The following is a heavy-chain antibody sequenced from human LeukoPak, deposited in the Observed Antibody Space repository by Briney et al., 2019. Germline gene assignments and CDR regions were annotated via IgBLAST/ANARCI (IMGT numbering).Heavy chain of an antibody. D-gene: IGHD6-19*01. J-gene: IGHJ4*02. Sequence: GGSLRLSCVVSGFTFSNAWMSWVRQAPGKGLEWVANIKQDGSEKYYVDSVKGRFTISRGNAKNSLYLQMNSLRAEDTAVYYCARSGSGWTSIDYWGQGTLVTVSS. CDR1: GFTFSNAW. V-gene: IGHV3-7*01. CDR2: IKQDGSEK. CDR3: ARSGSGWTSIDY.